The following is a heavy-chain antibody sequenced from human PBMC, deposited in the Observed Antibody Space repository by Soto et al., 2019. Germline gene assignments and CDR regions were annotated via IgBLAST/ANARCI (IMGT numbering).Heavy chain of an antibody. CDR3: ARGGYSFDYTLDY. CDR2: ISTSGRYI. V-gene: IGHV3-21*01. D-gene: IGHD5-18*01. J-gene: IGHJ4*02. CDR1: GFTFGSST. Sequence: GGSLRLYCAASGFTFGSSTMYWVRQPPGKGLEWVSSISTSGRYIYYADSVKGRLTISRDNAKSSLYLQMNSLRAEDTALYYCARGGYSFDYTLDYWGQGTLVTVSS.